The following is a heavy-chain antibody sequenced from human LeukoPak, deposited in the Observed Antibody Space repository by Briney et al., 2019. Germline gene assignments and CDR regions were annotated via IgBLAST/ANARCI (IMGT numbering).Heavy chain of an antibody. Sequence: PSETLSLTCTVSGGSISSYYWSWIRQPAGKGPEWIGRIYTSGSTNYNPSLKSRVTMSVDTSKNQFSLKLSSVTAADTAVYYCARARCSSTSCPLDYWGQGTLVTVSS. J-gene: IGHJ4*02. V-gene: IGHV4-4*07. CDR1: GGSISSYY. CDR3: ARARCSSTSCPLDY. CDR2: IYTSGST. D-gene: IGHD2-2*01.